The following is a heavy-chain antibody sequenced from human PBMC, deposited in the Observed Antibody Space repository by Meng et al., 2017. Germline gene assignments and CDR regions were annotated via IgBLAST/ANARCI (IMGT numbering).Heavy chain of an antibody. Sequence: GGSLRLSCAASGFTFSSYWMSWVRQAPGKGLEWVANIKQDGSKKYYVDSVKGRFTISRDNAKNSLYLQMNNLRAEDTAVYYCARGPEWGIQLWLGGFDYWGQGTLVTVSS. V-gene: IGHV3-7*01. CDR1: GFTFSSYW. J-gene: IGHJ4*02. D-gene: IGHD5-18*01. CDR3: ARGPEWGIQLWLGGFDY. CDR2: IKQDGSKK.